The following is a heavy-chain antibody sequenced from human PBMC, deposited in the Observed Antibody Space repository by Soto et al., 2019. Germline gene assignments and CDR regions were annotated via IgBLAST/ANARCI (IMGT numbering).Heavy chain of an antibody. D-gene: IGHD3-22*01. Sequence: GASVKVSCKASGYTFTSYSISWVRQAPGQGLEWMGWISACNGNTNYAQKLQGRVTMTTDTSTSTAYMELRSLRSDDTAVYYCARAVPRYYYDSSGYTYYFDYWGQGTLVTVS. J-gene: IGHJ4*02. V-gene: IGHV1-18*01. CDR1: GYTFTSYS. CDR2: ISACNGNT. CDR3: ARAVPRYYYDSSGYTYYFDY.